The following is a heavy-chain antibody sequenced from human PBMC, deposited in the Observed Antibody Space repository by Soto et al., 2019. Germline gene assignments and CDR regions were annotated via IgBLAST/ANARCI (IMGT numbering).Heavy chain of an antibody. D-gene: IGHD3-22*01. CDR3: ARGSNYDSSGYYYVLGAFDI. V-gene: IGHV3-33*01. CDR2: IWYDGSNK. CDR1: GFTFSSYG. J-gene: IGHJ3*02. Sequence: GGSLRLSCAASGFTFSSYGMHWVRQAPGKGLEWVAVIWYDGSNKYYAGSVKGRFTISRDNSKNTRYLQMNSLRAEDTAVYYCARGSNYDSSGYYYVLGAFDIWGQGTMVTVSS.